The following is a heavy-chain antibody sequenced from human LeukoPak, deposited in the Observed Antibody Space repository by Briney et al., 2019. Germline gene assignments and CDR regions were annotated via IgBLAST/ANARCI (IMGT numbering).Heavy chain of an antibody. J-gene: IGHJ4*02. D-gene: IGHD3-16*02. V-gene: IGHV1-46*01. CDR2: INPSGGST. CDR1: GYTFTSYY. CDR3: ARDPPRSITFGGVIEDY. Sequence: ASVKVSCKASGYTFTSYYMHWVRQAPGQGLEWMGIINPSGGSTSYAQKFQGRVTMTGDTSTSTVYMELSSLRSEDTAVYYCARDPPRSITFGGVIEDYWGQGTLVTVSS.